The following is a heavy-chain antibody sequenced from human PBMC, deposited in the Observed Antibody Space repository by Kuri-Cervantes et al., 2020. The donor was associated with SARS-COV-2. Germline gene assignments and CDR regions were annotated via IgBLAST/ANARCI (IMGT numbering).Heavy chain of an antibody. CDR2: IYYSGST. CDR1: GGSISSYY. Sequence: GSLRLSCTVSGGSISSYYWSWIRQPPGKGLEWIGYIYYSGSTNYNPSPKSRVTISVDTSKNQFSLKLSSVTAADTAVYYCARMGSSGPFDYWGQGTLVTCSS. J-gene: IGHJ4*02. CDR3: ARMGSSGPFDY. D-gene: IGHD6-19*01. V-gene: IGHV4-59*08.